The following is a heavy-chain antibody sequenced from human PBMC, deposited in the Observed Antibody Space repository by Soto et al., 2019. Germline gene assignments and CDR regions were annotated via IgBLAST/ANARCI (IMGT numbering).Heavy chain of an antibody. CDR3: ARGHSNYPYSSNWYNWLDP. D-gene: IGHD6-13*01. CDR2: ISYSGST. Sequence: SETLSLTCTVSGGSTSSFYWSWIRQPPGKGLEWIGYISYSGSTNYNPSLKSRVTISVDTSKNQFSLKVNSVSAADTAVYYCARGHSNYPYSSNWYNWLDPWGEGTLVTVSS. V-gene: IGHV4-59*01. CDR1: GGSTSSFY. J-gene: IGHJ5*02.